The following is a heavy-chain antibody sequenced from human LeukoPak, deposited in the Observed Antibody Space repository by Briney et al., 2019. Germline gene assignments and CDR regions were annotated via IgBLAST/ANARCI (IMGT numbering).Heavy chain of an antibody. CDR2: ISGSGSYV. V-gene: IGHV3-21*01. Sequence: PGGSLRLSCAASGFTFSNYNMPWVRQAPGKGLEWVSSISGSGSYVYYADSVKGRFTVSRDNARDSLYLQVNSLRAEDTAVYYCAREGGTYSFAYWGQGTLVTVFS. J-gene: IGHJ4*02. CDR1: GFTFSNYN. D-gene: IGHD1-26*01. CDR3: AREGGTYSFAY.